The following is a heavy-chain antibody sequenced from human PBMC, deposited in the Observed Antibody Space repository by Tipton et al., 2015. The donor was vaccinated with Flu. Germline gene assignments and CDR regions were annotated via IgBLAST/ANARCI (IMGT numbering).Heavy chain of an antibody. CDR2: IYYSGST. V-gene: IGHV4-59*12. D-gene: IGHD2-21*02. J-gene: IGHJ3*02. CDR1: GGSISSYY. CDR3: ARDPIGGVTDKDAFDI. Sequence: LRLSCTVSGGSISSYYWSWIRQPPGKGLEWIGYIYYSGSTNYNPSLKSRVTISVDTSKNQFSLKLSSVTAADTAVYYCARDPIGGVTDKDAFDIWGQGTMVTVSS.